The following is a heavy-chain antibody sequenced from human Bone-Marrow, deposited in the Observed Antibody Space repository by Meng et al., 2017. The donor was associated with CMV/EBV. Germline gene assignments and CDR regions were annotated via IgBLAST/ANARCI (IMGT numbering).Heavy chain of an antibody. J-gene: IGHJ4*02. V-gene: IGHV3-30*04. CDR1: GFSFRNYA. CDR2: ISYDGSNK. Sequence: GESLKISCEASGFSFRNYAMNWVRQAPGKGLEWVAVISYDGSNKYYADSVKGRFTISRDNSKNTLYLQMNSLRAEDTAVYYCARDTRWFGLDFWGQGPLVTVSS. CDR3: ARDTRWFGLDF. D-gene: IGHD3-10*01.